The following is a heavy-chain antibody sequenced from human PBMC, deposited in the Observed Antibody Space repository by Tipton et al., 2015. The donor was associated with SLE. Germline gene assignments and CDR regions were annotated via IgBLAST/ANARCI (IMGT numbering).Heavy chain of an antibody. CDR1: GFTVSSNY. Sequence: SLRLSCAASGFTVSSNYMSWVRQAPGKGLEWVSVIYSGGSTYYADSVKGRFTISRDNSKNTLYLQMNSLRAEGTAVYYCARGLTIAVAGAFDYWGQGTLVTVFS. CDR3: ARGLTIAVAGAFDY. J-gene: IGHJ4*02. D-gene: IGHD6-19*01. CDR2: IYSGGST. V-gene: IGHV3-53*05.